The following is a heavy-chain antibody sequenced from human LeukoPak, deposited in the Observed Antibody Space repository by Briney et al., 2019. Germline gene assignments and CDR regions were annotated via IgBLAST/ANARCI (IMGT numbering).Heavy chain of an antibody. D-gene: IGHD2-2*01. J-gene: IGHJ6*03. V-gene: IGHV3-30*02. CDR2: IRYDGSNK. CDR3: AKDFTPLYCSSTSCYGYYYYMDV. CDR1: GFTFSSYS. Sequence: PGGSLRLSCAASGFTFSSYSMNWVRQAPGKGLEWVAFIRYDGSNKYYADSVKGRFTISRDNSKNTLYLQMNSLRAEDTAVYYCAKDFTPLYCSSTSCYGYYYYMDVWGKGTTVTVSS.